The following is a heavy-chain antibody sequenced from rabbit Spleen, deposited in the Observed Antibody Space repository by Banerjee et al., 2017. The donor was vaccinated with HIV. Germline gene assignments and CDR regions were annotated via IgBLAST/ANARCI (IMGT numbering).Heavy chain of an antibody. J-gene: IGHJ6*01. CDR1: GFSFSYSDY. CDR3: ARDSGSSFSSYGMDL. Sequence: QSLEESGGDLVKPEGSLTLTCTASGFSFSYSDYMCWVRQPPGKGLEWIACIDSGSSGFTYFASWAKGRFTISKTSSTTVTLQMTSLTAADTATYFCARDSGSSFSSYGMDLWGPGTLVTVS. CDR2: IDSGSSGFT. V-gene: IGHV1S40*01. D-gene: IGHD8-1*01.